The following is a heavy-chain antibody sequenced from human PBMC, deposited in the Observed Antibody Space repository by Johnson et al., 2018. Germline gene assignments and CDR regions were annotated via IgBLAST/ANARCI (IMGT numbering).Heavy chain of an antibody. CDR1: GFTFDDYA. V-gene: IGHV3-9*01. CDR3: AKDLGDDIVVVPAVYYYALDV. CDR2: ISWNSGSI. J-gene: IGHJ6*02. Sequence: VQLVQSGGGLVQPGRSLRLSCAASGFTFDDYAMHWVRQAPGKGLEWVSGISWNSGSIGYADSVKGRFTISRDNAKNSLNLQMNSLRAEDTALYYCAKDLGDDIVVVPAVYYYALDVWGQGTTVTVSS. D-gene: IGHD2-2*01.